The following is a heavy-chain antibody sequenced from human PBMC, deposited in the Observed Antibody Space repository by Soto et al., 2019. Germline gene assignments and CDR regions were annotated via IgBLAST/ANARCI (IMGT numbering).Heavy chain of an antibody. J-gene: IGHJ4*02. CDR1: GYTFTGYY. D-gene: IGHD5-18*01. V-gene: IGHV1-2*04. Sequence: QVQLVQSGAEVKKPGASVKVSCKASGYTFTGYYMHWVRQAPGQGLEWMGWINPNSGGTNYAQKFKGWVTMTRNTSISTAYMELSRLRSDDTAVYYCARGGRIQLWFAGGPYDYWGQGTLVTVSS. CDR2: INPNSGGT. CDR3: ARGGRIQLWFAGGPYDY.